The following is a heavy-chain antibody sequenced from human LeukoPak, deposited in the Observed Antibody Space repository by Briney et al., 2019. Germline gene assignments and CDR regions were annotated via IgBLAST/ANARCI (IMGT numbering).Heavy chain of an antibody. D-gene: IGHD3-22*01. CDR2: INHSGST. V-gene: IGHV4-34*01. CDR3: ARVRYYYDSSGYTSGRSEDY. Sequence: SETLSLTCAVYGGSFSGYYWSWIRQPPGKGLEWIGEINHSGSTNYNPSLKSRVTISVDTSKNQFSLRLSSVTAADAAVYYCARVRYYYDSSGYTSGRSEDYWGQGTLVTVSS. CDR1: GGSFSGYY. J-gene: IGHJ4*02.